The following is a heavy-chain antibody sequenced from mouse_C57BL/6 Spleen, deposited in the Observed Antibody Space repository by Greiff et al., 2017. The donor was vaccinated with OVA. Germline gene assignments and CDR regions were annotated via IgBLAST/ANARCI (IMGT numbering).Heavy chain of an antibody. CDR2: IYPGDGDT. V-gene: IGHV1-82*01. J-gene: IGHJ2*01. D-gene: IGHD1-1*01. Sequence: QVQLQQSGPELVKPGASVKISCKASGYAFSSSWMNWVKQRPGKGLEWIGRIYPGDGDTNYNGKFKGKATLTADKSSSTAYMQLSSLTSEDSAVYFCAREGDYDGSSFYFDYWGQGTTLTVSS. CDR3: AREGDYDGSSFYFDY. CDR1: GYAFSSSW.